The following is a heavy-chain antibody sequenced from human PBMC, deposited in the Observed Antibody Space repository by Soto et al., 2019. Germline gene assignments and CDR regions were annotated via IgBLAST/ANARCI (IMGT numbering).Heavy chain of an antibody. CDR2: IWYDASNE. CDR3: ARNYYGSGSPGAPRYYYMDV. J-gene: IGHJ6*03. Sequence: PGGSLRLSCAASGFTFNSSGMHWVRQAPGKGLEWVAVIWYDASNEYYADSVKGRFTISRDNSRNTMYLQMNSLRAEDTAVYYFARNYYGSGSPGAPRYYYMDVWGKGTTVTVSS. V-gene: IGHV3-33*01. CDR1: GFTFNSSG. D-gene: IGHD3-10*01.